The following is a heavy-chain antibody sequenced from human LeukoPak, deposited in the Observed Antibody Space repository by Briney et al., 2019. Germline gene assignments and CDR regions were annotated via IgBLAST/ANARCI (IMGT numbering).Heavy chain of an antibody. J-gene: IGHJ5*02. V-gene: IGHV3-74*01. CDR2: INSDGSST. Sequence: GGSLRLSCAASGFTFSSYWMHWFRQAPGKGLVWVSRINSDGSSTSYADSVKGRFTISRDNAKNTLYLQMNSLRAEDTAVYYCARPTNIVATIESWFDPWGQGTLVTVSS. CDR3: ARPTNIVATIESWFDP. D-gene: IGHD5-12*01. CDR1: GFTFSSYW.